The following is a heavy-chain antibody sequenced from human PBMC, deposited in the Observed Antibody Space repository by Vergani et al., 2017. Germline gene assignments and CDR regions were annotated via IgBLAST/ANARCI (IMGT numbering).Heavy chain of an antibody. CDR1: GFTFSSYE. CDR2: ISNSGSTI. J-gene: IGHJ3*02. V-gene: IGHV3-48*03. CDR3: ARANWGERTFDI. Sequence: EVQLVESGGGLVQPGGSLRLSCAASGFTFSSYEMNWVRQAPGKGLAWVSYISNSGSTISYADSVKGRFTISRDNAKNSLYLQMNSLRAEDTAVYYCARANWGERTFDIWGQGTMVTVSS. D-gene: IGHD7-27*01.